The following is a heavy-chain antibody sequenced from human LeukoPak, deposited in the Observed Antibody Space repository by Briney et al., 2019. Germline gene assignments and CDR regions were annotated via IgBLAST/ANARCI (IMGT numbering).Heavy chain of an antibody. CDR2: IIPILGIA. CDR1: GGTFSSYA. J-gene: IGHJ4*02. Sequence: GASVKVSCKASGGTFSSYAISWVRQAPGQGLEWMGRIIPILGIANYAQKFQGRVTITADKSTSTAYMELSSLRSEDTAVYYCARVHTRGYFDYWGQGTLVTVSS. D-gene: IGHD3-10*01. CDR3: ARVHTRGYFDY. V-gene: IGHV1-69*04.